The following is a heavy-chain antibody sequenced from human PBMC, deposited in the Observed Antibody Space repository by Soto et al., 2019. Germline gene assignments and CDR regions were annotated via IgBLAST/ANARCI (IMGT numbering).Heavy chain of an antibody. CDR3: ASGYYDFWSGYYPTFDY. CDR2: ISGSGTST. J-gene: IGHJ4*02. CDR1: GFTFSHFY. D-gene: IGHD3-3*01. Sequence: VQLVESGGGLVKPGGSLRLSCAASGFTFSHFYMSWIRQAPGKGLEWVAAISGSGTSTYYADSVKGRFTISRDNSKNTLYLQMNSLRAEDTAVYYCASGYYDFWSGYYPTFDYWGQGTLVTVSS. V-gene: IGHV3-23*04.